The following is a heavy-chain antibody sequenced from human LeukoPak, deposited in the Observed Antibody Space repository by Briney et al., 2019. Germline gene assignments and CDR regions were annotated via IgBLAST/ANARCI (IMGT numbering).Heavy chain of an antibody. J-gene: IGHJ6*03. Sequence: SETLSLTCTVSGGSISSGSYHWSWIRQPAGKGLEWIGRIYTSGSTNYNPSLKSRVTISVDTSKTQFSLKLGSVTAADTAVYYCARGRGSYYPPRYYYYMDVWGKGTTVTVSS. CDR2: IYTSGST. V-gene: IGHV4-61*02. CDR3: ARGRGSYYPPRYYYYMDV. CDR1: GGSISSGSYH. D-gene: IGHD1-26*01.